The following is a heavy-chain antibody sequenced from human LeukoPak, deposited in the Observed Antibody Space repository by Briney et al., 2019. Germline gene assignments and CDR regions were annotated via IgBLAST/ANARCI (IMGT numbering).Heavy chain of an antibody. CDR2: ISSSSTYI. CDR3: ARDGAVAATSDY. V-gene: IGHV3-21*01. CDR1: GFTFSTYS. Sequence: GGSLRLSCAASGFTFSTYSMNWVRQAPGKGLEWVSSISSSSTYIYYADSVKGRFTISRDNAKNSLYLQMNSLRDEDTAVYYCARDGAVAATSDYWGQGTLVTVSS. D-gene: IGHD6-19*01. J-gene: IGHJ4*02.